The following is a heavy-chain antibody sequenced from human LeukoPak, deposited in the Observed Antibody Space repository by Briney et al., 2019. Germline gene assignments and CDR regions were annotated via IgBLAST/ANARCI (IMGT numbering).Heavy chain of an antibody. CDR3: AKEGSGYYEYYFDY. CDR1: GFTFRSYG. Sequence: GGSLRLSCAASGFTFRSYGMHWVRQAPGKGLEWVAVISYDGTKKYYADSVKGRFTISRDNSKNTLYLQMNSLGAEDTSVYYCAKEGSGYYEYYFDYWGQGTLVTVSS. V-gene: IGHV3-30*18. CDR2: ISYDGTKK. J-gene: IGHJ4*02. D-gene: IGHD3-22*01.